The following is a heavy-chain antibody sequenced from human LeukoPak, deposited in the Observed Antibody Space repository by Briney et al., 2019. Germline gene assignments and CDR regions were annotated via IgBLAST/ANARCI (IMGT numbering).Heavy chain of an antibody. D-gene: IGHD6-19*01. CDR2: IYSDGKT. Sequence: GGSLRLSCAVSGFDVNDNHMYWVRQGPGKGLEWVAIIYSDGKTYYADSVRGRFTISRDNSENTLSLQMNSLRAEDTAVYYCAKVGQQWLIPEEFWGQGTLVTVSS. CDR3: AKVGQQWLIPEEF. V-gene: IGHV3-53*01. CDR1: GFDVNDNH. J-gene: IGHJ4*02.